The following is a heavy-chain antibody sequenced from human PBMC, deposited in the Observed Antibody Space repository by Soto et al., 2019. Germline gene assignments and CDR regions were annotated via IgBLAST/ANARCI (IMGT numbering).Heavy chain of an antibody. CDR2: IYTAGGT. J-gene: IGHJ5*02. V-gene: IGHV3-53*01. CDR1: VFTVSNTY. D-gene: IGHD1-1*01. CDR3: ARALPVGTCGFEP. Sequence: PGGSLRLSCASSVFTVSNTYMTCVRHPPGKWLECVSVIYTAGGTNYADSVKGRFIISRDNSKNTLYLQMNSLRAEDTAVYYCARALPVGTCGFEPWGQGTLVTVSS.